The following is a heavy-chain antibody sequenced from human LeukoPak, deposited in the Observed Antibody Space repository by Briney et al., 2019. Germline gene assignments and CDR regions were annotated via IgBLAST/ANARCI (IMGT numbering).Heavy chain of an antibody. CDR2: IYHSGST. CDR3: AANYEKGRLDY. Sequence: SETLSLTCAVSGYSISSGYYWGWIRQPPGKGLEWIGSIYHSGSTYYNPSLKSRVTISVDTSKNQFSLKLSSVTAADTAVYYCAANYEKGRLDYWGQGTLVTVSS. CDR1: GYSISSGYY. D-gene: IGHD3-16*01. J-gene: IGHJ4*02. V-gene: IGHV4-38-2*01.